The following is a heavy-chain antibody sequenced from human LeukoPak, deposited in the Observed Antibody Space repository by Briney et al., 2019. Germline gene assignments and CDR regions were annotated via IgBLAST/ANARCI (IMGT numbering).Heavy chain of an antibody. D-gene: IGHD1-14*01. J-gene: IGHJ6*03. CDR3: ARGGNLGGCFYQYMDV. V-gene: IGHV1-18*01. Sequence: ASVKVFCKASGYTFTRHGTIGVRQAPGQGPEGMGWISIFNDNANYAENFEGRVIMTADTSTSTAYMELRSLRSDDTAVYYCARGGNLGGCFYQYMDVWGKGTTVTVSS. CDR2: ISIFNDNA. CDR1: GYTFTRHG.